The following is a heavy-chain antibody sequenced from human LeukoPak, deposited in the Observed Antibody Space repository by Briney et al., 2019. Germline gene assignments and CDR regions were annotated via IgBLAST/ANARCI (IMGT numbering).Heavy chain of an antibody. Sequence: ASVKVLCKASGYTFTSYAMHWVRQAPGQRLEWMGWINAGNGNTKYSQKFQGRVTITRDTSASTAYMELSSLRSEDTAVYYCARDRHNDILTGYLDYWGQGTLVTVSS. CDR2: INAGNGNT. D-gene: IGHD3-9*01. CDR3: ARDRHNDILTGYLDY. V-gene: IGHV1-3*01. CDR1: GYTFTSYA. J-gene: IGHJ4*02.